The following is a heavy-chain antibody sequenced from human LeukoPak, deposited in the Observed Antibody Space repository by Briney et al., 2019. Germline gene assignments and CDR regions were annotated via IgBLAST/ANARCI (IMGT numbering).Heavy chain of an antibody. CDR3: AREFLHVTIFGVVILPFDY. V-gene: IGHV3-30*04. CDR1: GFTFSSYA. CDR2: ISYDGSNK. Sequence: PGGSLRLSCAASGFTFSSYAMHGVRQAPGRGVEWVAVISYDGSNKYYADSVKGRFTISRDNAKNSLYLQMNSLRAEDTAVYYCAREFLHVTIFGVVILPFDYWGQGTLVTVSS. J-gene: IGHJ4*02. D-gene: IGHD3-3*01.